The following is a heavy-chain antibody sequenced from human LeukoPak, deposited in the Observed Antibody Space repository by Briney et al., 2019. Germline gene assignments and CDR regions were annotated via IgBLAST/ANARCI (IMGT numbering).Heavy chain of an antibody. V-gene: IGHV3-53*01. D-gene: IGHD6-13*01. J-gene: IGHJ3*02. CDR1: GFTVSSNY. Sequence: QSGGSLRLSCAASGFTVSSNYMSWVRQAPGKGLEWVSVIYSGGSTYYADSVKGRFTISRDNSKNTLYLQMNSLRAEDTAVYYCARQNQQLAAFDIWGQGTMVTVSS. CDR2: IYSGGST. CDR3: ARQNQQLAAFDI.